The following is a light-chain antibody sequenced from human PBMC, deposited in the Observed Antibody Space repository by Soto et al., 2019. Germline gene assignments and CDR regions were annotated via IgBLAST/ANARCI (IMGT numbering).Light chain of an antibody. V-gene: IGKV1-5*01. J-gene: IGKJ4*01. CDR3: QQYNSYSLT. Sequence: EIQMTQSPSTLSASVGDRVTITCRASQSVTSRLAWYQQKPGKAPKLLIYGASKLESGVPSRFSSSGSGTEFTLTISILQDDDVATYCCQQYNSYSLTFGGGTTVEIK. CDR2: GAS. CDR1: QSVTSR.